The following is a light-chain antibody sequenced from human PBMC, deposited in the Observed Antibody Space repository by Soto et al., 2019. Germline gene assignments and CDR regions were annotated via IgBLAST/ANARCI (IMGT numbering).Light chain of an antibody. Sequence: DIQMTQSTSTLSASVGDRVTITCRASQTISSWLAWYQQKPGKAPTLLIYKASSLESGVPSRFSGSGSGTEFTLTISSLQPDDFATHYCQQYNSPYTFGQGTKLEIK. J-gene: IGKJ2*01. CDR1: QTISSW. V-gene: IGKV1-5*03. CDR2: KAS. CDR3: QQYNSPYT.